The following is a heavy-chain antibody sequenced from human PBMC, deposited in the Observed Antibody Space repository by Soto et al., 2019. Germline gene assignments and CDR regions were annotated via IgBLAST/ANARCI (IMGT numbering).Heavy chain of an antibody. V-gene: IGHV3-23*01. Sequence: EVQLLESGGGLVQRGGSLRLSCAASGLTFSSYAMNWVPQAPGKGLEWVSFIDASGDSTYYADSVKGRSTISRDNSRNTLYLQMDSLRAEDTAQYYCAKRAGDGYLDYWGQGILVTVSS. D-gene: IGHD4-17*01. J-gene: IGHJ4*02. CDR2: IDASGDST. CDR3: AKRAGDGYLDY. CDR1: GLTFSSYA.